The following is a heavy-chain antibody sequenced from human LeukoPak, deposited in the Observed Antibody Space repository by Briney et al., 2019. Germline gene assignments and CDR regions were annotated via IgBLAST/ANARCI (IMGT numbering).Heavy chain of an antibody. V-gene: IGHV3-21*01. J-gene: IGHJ6*02. CDR2: ISSYSNYI. CDR3: ARDPLNYVSNLPYYYGMDV. D-gene: IGHD4-23*01. CDR1: EFTLNNSYS. Sequence: GGSLRLSCAASEFTLNNSYSMNWVRQAPGKGLEWVSSISSYSNYIYHADSLMGRFTISRDTAKNSLYLQMDSLRAEDTAVYYCARDPLNYVSNLPYYYGMDVWGQGTTVTVSS.